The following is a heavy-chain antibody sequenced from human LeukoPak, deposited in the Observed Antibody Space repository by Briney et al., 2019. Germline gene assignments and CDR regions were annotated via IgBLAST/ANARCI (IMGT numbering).Heavy chain of an antibody. V-gene: IGHV4-39*01. Sequence: SETLSLTCTVSGDSITGSSYSWGWISQPPGKGQEWIGSMYYSRSTYSNPSLKSRVTISADTSKNQFSLKLKSVTAADTAVYYCARQYYDSTGYYYFDYWGQGTLVTVSS. CDR1: GDSITGSSYS. D-gene: IGHD3-22*01. CDR2: MYYSRST. CDR3: ARQYYDSTGYYYFDY. J-gene: IGHJ4*02.